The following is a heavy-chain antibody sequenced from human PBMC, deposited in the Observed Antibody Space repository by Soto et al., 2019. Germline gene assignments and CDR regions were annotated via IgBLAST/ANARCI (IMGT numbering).Heavy chain of an antibody. J-gene: IGHJ4*02. V-gene: IGHV1-46*01. CDR2: INPSGGST. CDR1: GYPFTGYY. D-gene: IGHD3-22*01. CDR3: ARDRRGIVVVITPSVFEY. Sequence: SVKVSWKASGYPFTGYYMHLVRQAPGQGLEWMGIINPSGGSTSYAQKFQGRVTMTRDTSTSTVYMELSSLRSEDTAVYYCARDRRGIVVVITPSVFEYWGRGTLVTVSS.